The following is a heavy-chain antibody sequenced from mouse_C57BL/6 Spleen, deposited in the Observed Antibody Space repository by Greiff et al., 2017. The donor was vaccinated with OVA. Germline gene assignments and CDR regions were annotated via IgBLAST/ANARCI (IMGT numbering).Heavy chain of an antibody. V-gene: IGHV1-82*01. CDR2: LYPGDGDT. CDR3: ARSRGYDAGYAMDY. J-gene: IGHJ4*01. Sequence: VKLMESGPELVKPGASVKISCKASGYAFSSSWMNWVKQRPGKGLEWIGRLYPGDGDTNYNGKFKGKATLTADKSSSTAYMQLSSLTSEDSAVYFCARSRGYDAGYAMDYWGQGTSVTVSS. D-gene: IGHD2-2*01. CDR1: GYAFSSSW.